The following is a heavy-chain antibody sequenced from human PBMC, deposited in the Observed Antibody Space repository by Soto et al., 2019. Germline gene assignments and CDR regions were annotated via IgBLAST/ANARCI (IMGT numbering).Heavy chain of an antibody. J-gene: IGHJ4*02. V-gene: IGHV3-23*01. Sequence: GGSLRLSCATSGLNFNGYTMSWVRQAPGQGLEWVSGIAETGSSTYYADSVKGWLTISRDNSENTLYLQMNNLRAEDTAIYYCAKPVYGSGSPGYWGQGTLVTVSS. CDR3: AKPVYGSGSPGY. CDR1: GLNFNGYT. D-gene: IGHD3-10*01. CDR2: IAETGSST.